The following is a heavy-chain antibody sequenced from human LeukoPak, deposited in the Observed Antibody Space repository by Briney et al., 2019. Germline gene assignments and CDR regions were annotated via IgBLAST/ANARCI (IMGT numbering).Heavy chain of an antibody. J-gene: IGHJ3*02. CDR3: AREAKYYYDRYAFDI. D-gene: IGHD3-22*01. CDR2: IYHSGST. V-gene: IGHV4-39*07. CDR1: GGSISSTGYY. Sequence: SETLSLTCTVSGGSISSTGYYWGWIRQPPGKGLEWIGSIYHSGSTYYNPSLKSRVTISVDTSKNQFSLKLSSVTAADTAVYYCAREAKYYYDRYAFDIWGQGTMVTVSS.